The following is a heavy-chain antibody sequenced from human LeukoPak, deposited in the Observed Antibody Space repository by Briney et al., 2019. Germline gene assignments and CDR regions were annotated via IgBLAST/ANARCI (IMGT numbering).Heavy chain of an antibody. D-gene: IGHD3-22*01. J-gene: IGHJ3*02. CDR1: GFTFSRYA. V-gene: IGHV3-21*01. CDR2: ISASGSYI. CDR3: AKDRNFYDTNSFIPDAFAI. Sequence: NPGGSLRLFCATSGFTFSRYAIKWVRQAPGKGLEWVSTISASGSYIFYADSVRGRFTISRDNAKNSLHLQMDRLRAEDTAVYYCAKDRNFYDTNSFIPDAFAISSQGTMVTVSS.